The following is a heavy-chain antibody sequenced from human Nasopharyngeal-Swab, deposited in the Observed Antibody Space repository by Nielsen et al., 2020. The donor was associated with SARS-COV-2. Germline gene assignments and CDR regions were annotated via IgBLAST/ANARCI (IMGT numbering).Heavy chain of an antibody. CDR3: AGGAAGMDV. Sequence: VRQAPGKGLLSVAHINSDGRTTIYADAVKGRFTISRDRAKNTLYLQMDSLRGEDTAVYYCAGGAAGMDVWGQGITVTASS. V-gene: IGHV3-74*01. J-gene: IGHJ6*02. CDR2: INSDGRTT. D-gene: IGHD6-25*01.